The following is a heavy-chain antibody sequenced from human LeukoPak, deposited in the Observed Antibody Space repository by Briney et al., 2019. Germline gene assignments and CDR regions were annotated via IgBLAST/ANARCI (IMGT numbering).Heavy chain of an antibody. D-gene: IGHD4-23*01. CDR1: GYTFTSYD. CDR3: ARVEIRWWFDP. CDR2: MNPNSGNT. J-gene: IGHJ5*02. Sequence: GASVKVSSKASGYTFTSYDINWVRQATGQGLGWMGWMNPNSGNTGYAQKFQGRVTMTRNTSISTAYMELSSLRSEDTAVYYCARVEIRWWFDPWGQGTLVTVSS. V-gene: IGHV1-8*01.